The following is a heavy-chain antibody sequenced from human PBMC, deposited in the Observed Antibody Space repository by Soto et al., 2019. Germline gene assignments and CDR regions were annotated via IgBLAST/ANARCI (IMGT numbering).Heavy chain of an antibody. J-gene: IGHJ5*02. CDR1: GGSISSSGNH. V-gene: IGHV4-39*01. Sequence: PSETLSLTCTVSGGSISSSGNHWGWIRQPPGKGLEWIASIFYSGTTYYNPSLKSRVTISVDTFKNQFSLKVNSVTAADTAVYYCAHEMEWMLQIFTPWGQGILVTVSS. D-gene: IGHD3-3*01. CDR3: AHEMEWMLQIFTP. CDR2: IFYSGTT.